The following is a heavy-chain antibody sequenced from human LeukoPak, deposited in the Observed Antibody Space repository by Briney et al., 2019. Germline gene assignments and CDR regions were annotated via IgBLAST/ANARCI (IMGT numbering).Heavy chain of an antibody. CDR2: IYYSGST. CDR3: ARDSTYYYDSSGYRHAFDI. V-gene: IGHV4-31*03. CDR1: GGSISSGGYY. D-gene: IGHD3-22*01. J-gene: IGHJ3*02. Sequence: SETLSLTCTVSGGSISSGGYYWSWIRQHPGKGLEWIGYIYYSGSTYYNPSLKSRVTISVDTSKNQFPLKLSSVTAADTAVYYCARDSTYYYDSSGYRHAFDIWGQGTMVTVSS.